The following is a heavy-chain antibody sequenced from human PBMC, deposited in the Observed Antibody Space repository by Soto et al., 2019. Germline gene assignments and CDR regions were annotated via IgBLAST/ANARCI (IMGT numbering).Heavy chain of an antibody. CDR1: GFTFSSYA. CDR2: ISYDGSNK. CDR3: ARDISRTVVVPAAIEERYGMDV. J-gene: IGHJ6*02. V-gene: IGHV3-30-3*01. Sequence: GGSLKLSCAASGFTFSSYAMHWVRQAPGKGLEWVAVISYDGSNKYYADSVKGRFTISRDNSKNTLYLQMNSLRAEDTAVYYCARDISRTVVVPAAIEERYGMDVWGQGTTVTVSS. D-gene: IGHD2-2*02.